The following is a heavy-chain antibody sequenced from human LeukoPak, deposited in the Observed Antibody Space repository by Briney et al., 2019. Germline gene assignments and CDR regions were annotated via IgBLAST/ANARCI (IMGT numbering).Heavy chain of an antibody. J-gene: IGHJ4*02. CDR3: ARSQYDVFTGSPDY. CDR1: GYTFTGYY. V-gene: IGHV1-2*02. Sequence: ASVKVSCKASGYTFTGYYMHWVRQAPGQGLEWMGWINPNTGGTNYAQNFQDRVTMTSDASISTAYMDLSRLTSDDTAVYYCARSQYDVFTGSPDYWGQGTLVTVSS. CDR2: INPNTGGT. D-gene: IGHD3-9*01.